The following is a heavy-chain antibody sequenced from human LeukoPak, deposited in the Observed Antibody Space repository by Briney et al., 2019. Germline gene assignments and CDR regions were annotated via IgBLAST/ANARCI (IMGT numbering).Heavy chain of an antibody. Sequence: GGSLRLSCAASGFTFSRYWMTWVRQAPGKGLEWVANIHKDGSEEYYVDSVRGRFTISRDNAKNSLSLQMNSLRAEDTAVYYCARDKIVGATHFDSWGQGTLVTVSS. V-gene: IGHV3-7*01. D-gene: IGHD1-26*01. CDR1: GFTFSRYW. CDR2: IHKDGSEE. CDR3: ARDKIVGATHFDS. J-gene: IGHJ4*02.